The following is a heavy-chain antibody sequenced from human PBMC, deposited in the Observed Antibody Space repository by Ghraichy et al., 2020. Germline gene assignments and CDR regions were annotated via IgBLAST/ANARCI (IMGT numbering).Heavy chain of an antibody. V-gene: IGHV3-74*01. CDR3: ARGSYVGAGNYYTDN. CDR1: GFPCSGHG. CDR2: IKSDGTTT. Sequence: LSLTCAASGFPCSGHGMHWVRQAPGKGLVWVSLIKSDGTTTGYADSVKGRFTISRDNAKDTLYLQLNSLRVDDTAVYFCARGSYVGAGNYYTDNWGQGTLVTVSS. J-gene: IGHJ4*02. D-gene: IGHD3-10*01.